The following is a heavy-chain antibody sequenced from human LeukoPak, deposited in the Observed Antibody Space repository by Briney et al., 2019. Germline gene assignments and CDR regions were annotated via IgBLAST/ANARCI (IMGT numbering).Heavy chain of an antibody. CDR1: GGSISSYY. CDR2: IYYSGST. D-gene: IGHD2-15*01. V-gene: IGHV4-59*01. J-gene: IGHJ4*02. CDR3: ARVLSGAFDY. Sequence: SETLSLTCTVSGGSISSYYWSWIRQPPRKGLEWIGYIYYSGSTNYNPSLKSRVTTSVDTSKNQFSPKLSSVTAADTAVYYCARVLSGAFDYWGQGTLVTVSS.